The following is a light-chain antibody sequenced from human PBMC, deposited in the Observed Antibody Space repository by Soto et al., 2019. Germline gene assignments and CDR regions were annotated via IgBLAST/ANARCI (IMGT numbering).Light chain of an antibody. CDR1: SSDVGFYNY. CDR3: SSYTSSTTRV. V-gene: IGLV2-14*03. Sequence: QSALTQPASVSGSPGQSITITCTGTSSDVGFYNYVSWYQHHPGKAPKLMIYDVTNRPSGVSSRFSGSKSGNTASLTISGLQAEDVADYYCSSYTSSTTRVFGTGTKLTVL. J-gene: IGLJ1*01. CDR2: DVT.